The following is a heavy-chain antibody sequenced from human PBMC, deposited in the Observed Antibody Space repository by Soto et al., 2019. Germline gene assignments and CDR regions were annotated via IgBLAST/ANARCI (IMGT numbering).Heavy chain of an antibody. CDR2: IIPIFGTA. CDR1: GGTFSSYA. D-gene: IGHD5-12*01. V-gene: IGHV1-69*01. Sequence: QVQLVQSGAEVKKPGSSVKVSCKASGGTFSSYAISWVRQAPGQGLEWMGGIIPIFGTANYAQKFQGRVTITADDSTSTAYMELSSLRSEDTAVYYCARGRRAEMATIPPLQQWGQGTLVPVSS. CDR3: ARGRRAEMATIPPLQQ. J-gene: IGHJ1*01.